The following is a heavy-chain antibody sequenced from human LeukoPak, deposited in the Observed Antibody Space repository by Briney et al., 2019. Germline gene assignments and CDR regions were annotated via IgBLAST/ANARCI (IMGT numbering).Heavy chain of an antibody. CDR2: ISYDGSNK. V-gene: IGHV3-30-3*01. Sequence: GGSLRLSCAASGFTFSSYTMSWVRQAPGKGLEWVAVISYDGSNKYYADSVKGRVTISRDNSKNTLYLQMNSLRAEDTAVYYCARRGDYYYGMDVWGQGTTVTVSS. CDR1: GFTFSSYT. CDR3: ARRGDYYYGMDV. D-gene: IGHD3-16*01. J-gene: IGHJ6*02.